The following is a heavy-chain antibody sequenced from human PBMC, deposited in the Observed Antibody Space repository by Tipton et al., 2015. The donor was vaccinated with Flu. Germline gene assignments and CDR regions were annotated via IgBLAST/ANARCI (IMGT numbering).Heavy chain of an antibody. D-gene: IGHD4-17*01. CDR1: GGSISSYY. V-gene: IGHV4-59*01. J-gene: IGHJ2*01. CDR3: ARVGGDYGDYGWYFDL. Sequence: TLSLTCTVSGGSISSYYWSWIRQPPGKGLEWIGYIYYSGSTNYNPSLKSRVTISVDTSKNQFSLKLSSVTAADTAVYYCARVGGDYGDYGWYFDLWGRGTLVTVSS. CDR2: IYYSGST.